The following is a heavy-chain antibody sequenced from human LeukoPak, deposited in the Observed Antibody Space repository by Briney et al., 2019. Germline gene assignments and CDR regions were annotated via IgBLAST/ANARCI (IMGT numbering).Heavy chain of an antibody. J-gene: IGHJ5*02. V-gene: IGHV6-1*01. CDR2: TYYRSKWYN. CDR3: ARATKPSSSWHYWFDP. CDR1: GDSVSSNSAA. Sequence: SQTLSLTCAISGDSVSSNSAAWNWIRQSPSRGLEWLGRTYYRSKWYNDYAVSVKSRITMNPDTSKNQFSLQLNSVPPEDTAVYYCARATKPSSSWHYWFDPWGQGTLVTVSS. D-gene: IGHD6-13*01.